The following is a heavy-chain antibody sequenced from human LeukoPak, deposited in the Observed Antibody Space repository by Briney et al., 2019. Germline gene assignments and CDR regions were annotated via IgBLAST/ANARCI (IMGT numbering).Heavy chain of an antibody. CDR2: IIPIFGTA. J-gene: IGHJ4*02. Sequence: SLKVSCMASGCTFSSYAISWVRQAPGQGLEWMGGIIPIFGTANYAQKFQGRVTITADESTSTAYMELSSLRSEDTAVYYCARGEVDYDSSGYYTIDYWGQGTLVTVSS. D-gene: IGHD3-22*01. CDR1: GCTFSSYA. CDR3: ARGEVDYDSSGYYTIDY. V-gene: IGHV1-69*13.